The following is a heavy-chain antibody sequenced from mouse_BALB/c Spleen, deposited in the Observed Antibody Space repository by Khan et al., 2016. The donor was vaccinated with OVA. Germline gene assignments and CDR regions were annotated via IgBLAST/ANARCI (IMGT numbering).Heavy chain of an antibody. J-gene: IGHJ4*01. V-gene: IGHV3-2*02. CDR1: GYSITRDYA. Sequence: EVELVESGPGLVKPSQSLSLTCTVTGYSITRDYAWNWFRQFPGNKLEWMGYISNSGSTSYNPSLKSRITITRDTSKHQFFLQLNSVTTEDTATYYRASELGRYYAMDYWGQGTSVTVSS. CDR3: ASELGRYYAMDY. D-gene: IGHD4-1*01. CDR2: ISNSGST.